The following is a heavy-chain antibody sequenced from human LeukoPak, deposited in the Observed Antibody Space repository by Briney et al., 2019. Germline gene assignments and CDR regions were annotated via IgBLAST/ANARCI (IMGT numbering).Heavy chain of an antibody. Sequence: GGSLRLSCAVSGFTFSISAMTWVRQAPGKGLEWVSADSGSGGSTYYADSVKGRFTISRDNSKNTLYLQMNSLRAEDTAVYYCAKDAGDCSSTSCYLFDYWGQGTLVTVSS. V-gene: IGHV3-23*01. CDR1: GFTFSISA. CDR3: AKDAGDCSSTSCYLFDY. J-gene: IGHJ4*02. CDR2: DSGSGGST. D-gene: IGHD2-2*01.